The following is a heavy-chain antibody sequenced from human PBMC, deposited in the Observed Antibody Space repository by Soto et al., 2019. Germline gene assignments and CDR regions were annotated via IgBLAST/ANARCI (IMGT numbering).Heavy chain of an antibody. CDR1: GFTFSDYY. Sequence: QVQLVESGGGLVKPGGSLRLSCAASGFTFSDYYMSWIRQAPGKGLERVSYISSSGSTIYYADSVKGRFTISRDNANNSLYLQMNSLRAEDTAVYYWASKPYSSSWYDYWGQGTLVTVSS. V-gene: IGHV3-11*01. D-gene: IGHD6-13*01. CDR3: ASKPYSSSWYDY. CDR2: ISSSGSTI. J-gene: IGHJ4*02.